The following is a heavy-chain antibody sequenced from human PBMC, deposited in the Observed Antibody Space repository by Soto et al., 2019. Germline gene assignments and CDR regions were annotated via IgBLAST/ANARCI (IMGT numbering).Heavy chain of an antibody. CDR2: ISYDGTNK. CDR3: AKDLDPAMTTVTTWAFES. J-gene: IGHJ3*02. Sequence: QVQLVESGGGVVQPGGSLRLSCAASGFIFSRYGMHWVRQAPGKGLEWMAVISYDGTNKYYTDSVKGRFTISRDNSKNTLFLQVNSLRVDDTAVYYCAKDLDPAMTTVTTWAFESWGQGTMVTVSS. CDR1: GFIFSRYG. V-gene: IGHV3-30*18. D-gene: IGHD4-17*01.